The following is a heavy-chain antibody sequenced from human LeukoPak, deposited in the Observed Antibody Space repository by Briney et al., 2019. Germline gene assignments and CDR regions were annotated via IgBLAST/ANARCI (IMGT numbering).Heavy chain of an antibody. CDR2: IYKDGRT. Sequence: PGGSLRLSCAASGFVVSTNYMTWVRQPPGKGLEWVSVIYKDGRTFYTDSVKGRFTISRDNSKNTVYLQMSSLRVEDTAVYYGAKSLTYYHENSDSIWGQGTLVTVSS. CDR1: GFVVSTNY. V-gene: IGHV3-53*01. CDR3: AKSLTYYHENSDSI. J-gene: IGHJ4*02. D-gene: IGHD3-22*01.